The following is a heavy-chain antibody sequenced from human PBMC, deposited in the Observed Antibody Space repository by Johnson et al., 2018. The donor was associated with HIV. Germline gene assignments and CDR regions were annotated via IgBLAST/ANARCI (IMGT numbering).Heavy chain of an antibody. Sequence: VQLVESGGGVVRPGGSLRLSCAASGFTFDNYGMSWVRQGPGKGLEWVSGINWNGGSRGYADSVKGRFTISRDNAKNSLYLQMNSLGAEDTALYYCAKTYSSGWYDAFDIWGQGTMVTVSS. V-gene: IGHV3-20*04. CDR1: GFTFDNYG. CDR2: INWNGGSR. CDR3: AKTYSSGWYDAFDI. D-gene: IGHD6-19*01. J-gene: IGHJ3*02.